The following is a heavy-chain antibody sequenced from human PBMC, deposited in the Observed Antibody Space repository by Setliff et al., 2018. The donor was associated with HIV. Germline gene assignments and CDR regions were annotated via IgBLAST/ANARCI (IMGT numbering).Heavy chain of an antibody. Sequence: PSETLSLTCTVSGSSISSHFWSWVRQPPGKGLGWIGFFYYSGSTNYNPSLKSRVTISVDTSKNQLSLKLTSVTAADTAVYYCARTWQKRSYYFYMDVWGKGTTVTVSS. V-gene: IGHV4-59*11. J-gene: IGHJ6*03. CDR1: GSSISSHF. D-gene: IGHD3-10*01. CDR3: ARTWQKRSYYFYMDV. CDR2: FYYSGST.